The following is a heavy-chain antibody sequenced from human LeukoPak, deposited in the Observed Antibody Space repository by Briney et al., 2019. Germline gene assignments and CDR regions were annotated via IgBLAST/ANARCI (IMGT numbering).Heavy chain of an antibody. D-gene: IGHD3-22*01. J-gene: IGHJ4*02. CDR1: GGTFSSYA. Sequence: ASVKVSCKASGGTFSSYAISWVRQAPGQGLEWMGGIIPIFGTANYAQKFQGRVTITADESTSTAYMELSSLRSEDTAVYYCASLLLRPTDYWGQGTLVTVSS. CDR3: ASLLLRPTDY. CDR2: IIPIFGTA. V-gene: IGHV1-69*13.